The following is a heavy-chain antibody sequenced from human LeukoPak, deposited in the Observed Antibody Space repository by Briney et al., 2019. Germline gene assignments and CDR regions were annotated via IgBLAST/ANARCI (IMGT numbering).Heavy chain of an antibody. CDR3: ARDGTDSSGYYFGY. J-gene: IGHJ4*02. V-gene: IGHV4-31*03. Sequence: SETLSLTCTVSGGSVSSGSYYWSWIRQHPGKGLEWIGYIYYSGDTHYNPSLESRVTISVDTSKNQFSLELTSVTAADTAVYFCARDGTDSSGYYFGYWGRGTLVTVSS. CDR1: GGSVSSGSYY. CDR2: IYYSGDT. D-gene: IGHD3-22*01.